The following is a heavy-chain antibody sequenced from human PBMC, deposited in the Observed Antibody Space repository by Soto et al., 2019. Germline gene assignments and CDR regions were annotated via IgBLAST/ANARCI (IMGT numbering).Heavy chain of an antibody. CDR2: INPSGGST. CDR3: ARAGLYDSSGYYLVFGY. D-gene: IGHD3-22*01. V-gene: IGHV1-46*01. J-gene: IGHJ4*02. Sequence: ASVKVSCKASGYTFTSYYMHWVRQAPGQGLEWMGIINPSGGSTSYAQKFQGRVTMTRDTSTSTVYMELSSLRSEDTAVYYCARAGLYDSSGYYLVFGYWGQGTLVTVSS. CDR1: GYTFTSYY.